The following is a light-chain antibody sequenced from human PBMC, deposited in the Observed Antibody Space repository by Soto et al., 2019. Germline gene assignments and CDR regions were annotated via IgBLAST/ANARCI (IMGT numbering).Light chain of an antibody. J-gene: IGKJ5*01. CDR3: QQRGNWPIT. V-gene: IGKV3-11*01. Sequence: ENVLTQSPGTLSLSPGERATLSCRASQSVASRNLAWYQQKSGQAPRLLIYGASSRAIHTPDRFSGSGFGTDFTLTISSLEPEDFAVYYCQQRGNWPITFGQGTRLEIK. CDR1: QSVASRN. CDR2: GAS.